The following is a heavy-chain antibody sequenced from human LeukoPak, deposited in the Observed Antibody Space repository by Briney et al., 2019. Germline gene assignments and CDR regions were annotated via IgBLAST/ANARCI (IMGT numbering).Heavy chain of an antibody. V-gene: IGHV3-23*01. CDR3: ARGDYGGNSDPYYYYGMDV. Sequence: GGSLRLSCAASGFTFSSYAMSWVRQAPGKGLEWVSAISGSGGSTYYADSVKGRFTISRDNSKNTLYLQMNSLGAEDTAVYYCARGDYGGNSDPYYYYGMDVWGQGTTVTVSS. J-gene: IGHJ6*02. D-gene: IGHD4-23*01. CDR2: ISGSGGST. CDR1: GFTFSSYA.